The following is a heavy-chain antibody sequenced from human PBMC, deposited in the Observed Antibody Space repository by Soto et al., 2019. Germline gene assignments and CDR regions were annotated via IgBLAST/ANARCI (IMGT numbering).Heavy chain of an antibody. D-gene: IGHD4-17*01. V-gene: IGHV4-30-2*01. J-gene: IGHJ6*02. CDR2: IYHSGTT. CDR3: ARVHYGDYGYGMDV. CDR1: GGSISSGGYS. Sequence: SETLSLTCAVSGGSISSGGYSWSWIRQPPGKGLEWIGYIYHSGTTYYNPSLKSRVTISVDRSKNQFSLKLSSVTAADTAVYYCARVHYGDYGYGMDVWGQGTTVTVFS.